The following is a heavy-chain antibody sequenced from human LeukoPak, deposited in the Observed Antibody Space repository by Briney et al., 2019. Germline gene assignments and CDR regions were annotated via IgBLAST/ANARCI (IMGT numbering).Heavy chain of an antibody. V-gene: IGHV3-7*01. CDR3: AREGTPGYFDS. CDR2: IVKDGSEK. CDR1: GFTLSSYW. Sequence: GGSLRLSCAASGFTLSSYWMSWVRQAPGKGLEWVAKIVKDGSEKHYVDSVKGRFTISRDNAKKSLYLQVNSLRIEDTAVYYCAREGTPGYFDSWGQGTLVTVSS. J-gene: IGHJ4*02. D-gene: IGHD2-15*01.